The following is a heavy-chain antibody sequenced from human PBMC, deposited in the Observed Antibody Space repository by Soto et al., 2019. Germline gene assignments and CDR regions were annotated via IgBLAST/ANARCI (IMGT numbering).Heavy chain of an antibody. V-gene: IGHV3-30*18. CDR2: VSSDGTTE. Sequence: PGGSLRLSCAASGLTFTGYGMHWVRQAPGRGLEWVAMVSSDGTTEYYEGSVKGRFTISRDNSENMLYLQMNSLRAEDTAVYYCAKSLGVCATASCSPHYYYVMDVWGQGTTVTVSS. CDR3: AKSLGVCATASCSPHYYYVMDV. J-gene: IGHJ6*02. CDR1: GLTFTGYG. D-gene: IGHD2-15*01.